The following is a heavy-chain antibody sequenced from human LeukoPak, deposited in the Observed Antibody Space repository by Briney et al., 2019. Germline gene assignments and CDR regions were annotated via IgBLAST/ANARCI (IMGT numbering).Heavy chain of an antibody. CDR1: GFTSSSYW. J-gene: IGHJ4*02. V-gene: IGHV3-7*01. Sequence: GGSLRLSCAASGFTSSSYWMSWVRQAPGKGLEWVANIKQDGSEKYYVDSVKGRFTISRDNAKNSLYLQMNSLRAEDTAVYYCARGGPNFDYWGQGTLVTVSS. CDR3: ARGGPNFDY. CDR2: IKQDGSEK. D-gene: IGHD3-16*01.